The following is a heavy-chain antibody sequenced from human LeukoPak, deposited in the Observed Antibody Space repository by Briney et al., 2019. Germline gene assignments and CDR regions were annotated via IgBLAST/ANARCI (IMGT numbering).Heavy chain of an antibody. CDR2: LSWDSYSV. CDR3: ARDARRLSSSPYYFDC. D-gene: IGHD6-6*01. Sequence: QTGGSLRLSCAASGFSFDEYTMHWVRQVPGKGLEWVSGLSWDSYSVGYADSVKGRFTISRDNAKNSLYLQMNSLRPEDTAFYYCARDARRLSSSPYYFDCWGQGTLVTVSS. V-gene: IGHV3-9*01. CDR1: GFSFDEYT. J-gene: IGHJ4*02.